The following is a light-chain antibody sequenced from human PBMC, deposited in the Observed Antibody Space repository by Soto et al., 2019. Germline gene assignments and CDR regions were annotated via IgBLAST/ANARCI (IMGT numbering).Light chain of an antibody. CDR3: SSYTSTTLV. CDR1: SSDVGGSNH. CDR2: GVS. J-gene: IGLJ2*01. V-gene: IGLV2-14*03. Sequence: QSALTQPASVSGSPGQSITISCTGTSSDVGGSNHVSWYQHHPGKAPKLMIYGVSNRPSGISNRVSGSKSGNTASLTISGLQAEDEADYYCSSYTSTTLVFGGGTKLTVL.